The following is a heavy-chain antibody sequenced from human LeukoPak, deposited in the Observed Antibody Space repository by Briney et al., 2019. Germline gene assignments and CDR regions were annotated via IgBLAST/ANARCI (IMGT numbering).Heavy chain of an antibody. V-gene: IGHV3-21*01. CDR2: ISSSSSYI. Sequence: GGSLRLSCAASGFTFSSYSMNWVRQAPGKGLEWVSSISSSSSYIYYADSVKGRFTISRDNAKNSLYLQMNSLRAEDTAVYDCARDSVPKDTAMVKDYWGQGTLVTVSS. CDR3: ARDSVPKDTAMVKDY. J-gene: IGHJ4*02. CDR1: GFTFSSYS. D-gene: IGHD5-18*01.